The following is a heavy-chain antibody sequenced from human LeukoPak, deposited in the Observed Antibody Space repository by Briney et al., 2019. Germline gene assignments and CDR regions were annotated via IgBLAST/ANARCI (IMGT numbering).Heavy chain of an antibody. D-gene: IGHD3-3*01. CDR2: ISSSSSYI. CDR1: GFTFSSYS. V-gene: IGHV3-21*01. Sequence: GGSLTLSCAASGFTFSSYSMNWVRQAPGKGLEWVSSISSSSSYIYYADSVKGRFTISRDNAKNSLYLQMNSLRAEDTAVYYCARSPSIFGVVIYRPFDYWGQGTLVTVSS. J-gene: IGHJ4*02. CDR3: ARSPSIFGVVIYRPFDY.